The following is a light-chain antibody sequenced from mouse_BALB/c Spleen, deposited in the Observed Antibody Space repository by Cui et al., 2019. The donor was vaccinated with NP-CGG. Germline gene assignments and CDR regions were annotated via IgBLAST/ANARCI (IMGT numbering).Light chain of an antibody. CDR1: IGAVTTSNY. J-gene: IGLJ1*01. CDR2: GTN. Sequence: QAVVSQESALTTSPGETVTLTCRSGIGAVTTSNYANWVQEKPDHLFTGLIGGTNNRAPGVPARFSGSLIGDKAALTITGAQTEDEAIYFCVLWYSNHWVFGGGTKLTVL. CDR3: VLWYSNHWV. V-gene: IGLV1*01.